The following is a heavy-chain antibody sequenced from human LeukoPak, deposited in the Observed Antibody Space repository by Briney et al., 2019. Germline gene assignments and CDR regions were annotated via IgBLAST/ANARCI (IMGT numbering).Heavy chain of an antibody. Sequence: PSETLSLTCTVSGGSISSSSFYWGWIRQPPGKELEWIGIIYYSGSTYYSPSLKSRVTISVDTSKNQFSLKLSSVTAADTAVYYCARGWGDGYNYHYFDYWGQGTLVTVSS. CDR3: ARGWGDGYNYHYFDY. V-gene: IGHV4-39*01. CDR2: IYYSGST. D-gene: IGHD5-24*01. J-gene: IGHJ4*02. CDR1: GGSISSSSFY.